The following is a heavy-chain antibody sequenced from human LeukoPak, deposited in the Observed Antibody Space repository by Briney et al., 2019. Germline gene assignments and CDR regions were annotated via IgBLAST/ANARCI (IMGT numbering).Heavy chain of an antibody. CDR2: INHSGST. V-gene: IGHV4-39*01. CDR1: GGSISTSNYY. CDR3: ARHVSLTYYDILTGYAHFDY. D-gene: IGHD3-9*01. J-gene: IGHJ4*02. Sequence: SETLSLTCTVSGGSISTSNYYWGWIRQPPGKGLEWIGEINHSGSTNYNPSLKSRVTISVDTSKNQFSLKLSSATAADTAVYYCARHVSLTYYDILTGYAHFDYWGQGTLVTVSS.